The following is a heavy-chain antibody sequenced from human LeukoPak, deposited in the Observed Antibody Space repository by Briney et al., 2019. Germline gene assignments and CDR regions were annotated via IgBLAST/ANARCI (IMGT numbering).Heavy chain of an antibody. CDR3: ARHGMYYYGSGSRGLYYYYYMDV. CDR1: GGSFSGYY. CDR2: INHSGST. J-gene: IGHJ6*03. Sequence: SETLSLTCAVYGGSFSGYYWSWIRQPPGKGLEWIGEINHSGSTSYNPSLKSRVTISVDTSKNQFSLKLSSVTAADTAVYYCARHGMYYYGSGSRGLYYYYYMDVWGKGTTVTISS. D-gene: IGHD3-10*01. V-gene: IGHV4-34*01.